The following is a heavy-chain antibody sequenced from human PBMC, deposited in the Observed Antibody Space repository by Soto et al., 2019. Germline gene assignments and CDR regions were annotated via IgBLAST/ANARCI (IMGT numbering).Heavy chain of an antibody. CDR1: GGSISSYY. CDR3: ARAWGRVFDY. CDR2: IYYSGST. D-gene: IGHD2-15*01. J-gene: IGHJ4*02. V-gene: IGHV4-59*01. Sequence: QVQLQESGPGLVKPSETLSLTCTVSGGSISSYYWSWIRQPPGKGLEWIGYIYYSGSTNYNPSLKSRVTIAVDTSTSQFSLKLSSVTAADTAVYYCARAWGRVFDYWGQGTLVTVSS.